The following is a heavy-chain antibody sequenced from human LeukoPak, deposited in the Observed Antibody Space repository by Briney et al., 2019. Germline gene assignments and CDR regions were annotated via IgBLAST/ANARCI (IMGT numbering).Heavy chain of an antibody. V-gene: IGHV4-4*07. CDR1: GGSISSYY. CDR2: IYTSGST. J-gene: IGHJ6*02. Sequence: PSETLSLTCTVSGGSISSYYWSWIRQPAGKGLEWIGRIYTSGSTNYNPSLKSRVTMSVDTSKNQFSLKLSSVTAADTAVYYCARDPYSSSWPYYYGMDVWGQGTTVTVSS. CDR3: ARDPYSSSWPYYYGMDV. D-gene: IGHD6-13*01.